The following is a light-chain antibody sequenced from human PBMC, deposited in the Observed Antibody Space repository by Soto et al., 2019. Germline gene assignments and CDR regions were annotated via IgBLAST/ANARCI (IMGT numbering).Light chain of an antibody. V-gene: IGKV1D-8*01. CDR1: QDIGHY. CDR3: QQYYTFPLYT. Sequence: VIWMTQSPSFLSAIRGDRVTISCRMSQDIGHYLAWYRQKPGKAPELLIYDTSRLQTGAPSRFSGSGSGTSFTLTISSLQSEDFATYYCQQYYTFPLYTFGQGTKLEI. J-gene: IGKJ2*01. CDR2: DTS.